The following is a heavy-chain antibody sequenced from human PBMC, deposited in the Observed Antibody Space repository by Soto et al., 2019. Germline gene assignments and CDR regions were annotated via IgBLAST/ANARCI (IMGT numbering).Heavy chain of an antibody. V-gene: IGHV1-2*04. CDR2: INPNSGGT. J-gene: IGHJ4*02. CDR3: ASRQAYAGVDC. Sequence: ASVKVSCKASGYTFTGYYMHWVRQAPGQGLEWMGWINPNSGGTNYAQKFQGWVTMTRDTSTSTVYMELSSLRSEDTAVYYCASRQAYAGVDCWGQGTLVTVSS. D-gene: IGHD3-16*01. CDR1: GYTFTGYY.